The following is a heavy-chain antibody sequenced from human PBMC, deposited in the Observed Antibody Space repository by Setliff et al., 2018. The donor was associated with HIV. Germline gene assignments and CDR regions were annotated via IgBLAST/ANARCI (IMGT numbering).Heavy chain of an antibody. CDR1: GGSISSGGYY. D-gene: IGHD2-15*01. CDR3: ARARRAGSGPKYFQH. CDR2: IHYSGNT. J-gene: IGHJ1*01. Sequence: TLSLTCTVSGGSISSGGYYWSWIRHHPGKGLEWIGYIHYSGNTYYNPSLKSRLTISVDTSKNQFSLRLSSVTAADTAVYYCARARRAGSGPKYFQHWGQGTLVTVSS. V-gene: IGHV4-31*03.